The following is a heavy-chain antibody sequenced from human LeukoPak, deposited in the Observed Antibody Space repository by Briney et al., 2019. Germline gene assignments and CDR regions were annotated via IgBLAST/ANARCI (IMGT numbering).Heavy chain of an antibody. CDR2: IYHSGNT. J-gene: IGHJ4*02. CDR3: AREEGIAAAGALEY. Sequence: SETLSLTCNVSGDSITDYYWSWIRQPPGKGLEWIGFIYHSGNTNYNPSLASRVTLSLDTSKTQLSLRLTAVTAADTAVYYCAREEGIAAAGALEYWGQGILVTVSS. V-gene: IGHV4-59*01. D-gene: IGHD6-13*01. CDR1: GDSITDYY.